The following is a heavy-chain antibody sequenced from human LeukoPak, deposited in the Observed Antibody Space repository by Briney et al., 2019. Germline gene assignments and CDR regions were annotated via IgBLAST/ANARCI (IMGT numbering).Heavy chain of an antibody. CDR3: ARGTSSLVGYCSSTSCPGGFDP. V-gene: IGHV1-8*03. CDR2: MNPNSGNT. CDR1: GYTSTNYY. J-gene: IGHJ5*02. Sequence: GASVKVSCKASGYTSTNYYMNWVRQATGQGLEWMGWMNPNSGNTGYAQKFQGRVTTTRNTSISTAYMELSSLRSEDTAVYYCARGTSSLVGYCSSTSCPGGFDPWGQGTLVTVSS. D-gene: IGHD2-2*01.